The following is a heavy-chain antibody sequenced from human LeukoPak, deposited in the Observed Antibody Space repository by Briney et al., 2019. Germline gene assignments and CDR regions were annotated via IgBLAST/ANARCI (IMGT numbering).Heavy chain of an antibody. CDR2: INHSGST. D-gene: IGHD6-19*01. V-gene: IGHV4-34*01. CDR3: ARGPRWLGPTAY. J-gene: IGHJ4*02. Sequence: SETLSLTCAVYGGSFSGYYWSWIRQPPGKGLEWIGEINHSGSTNYNPSLKSRVTISVDTSKNQCSLKLSSVTAADTAVYYCARGPRWLGPTAYWGQGTLVTVSS. CDR1: GGSFSGYY.